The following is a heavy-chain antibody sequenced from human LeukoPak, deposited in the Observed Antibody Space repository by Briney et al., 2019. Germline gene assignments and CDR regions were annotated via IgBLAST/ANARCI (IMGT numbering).Heavy chain of an antibody. J-gene: IGHJ4*02. CDR2: INHSGST. Sequence: PSETLSLTCAVYGGSLSNYYWSWIRQPPGKGLEWIGEINHSGSTNYNPSLKSRVTISVDTSKNQFSLKLSSVTAADTAVYYCARDTAMAFDYWGQGTLVTVSS. CDR3: ARDTAMAFDY. D-gene: IGHD5-18*01. V-gene: IGHV4-34*01. CDR1: GGSLSNYY.